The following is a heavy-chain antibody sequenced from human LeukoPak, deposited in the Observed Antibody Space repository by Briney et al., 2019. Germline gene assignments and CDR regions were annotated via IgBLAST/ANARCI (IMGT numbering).Heavy chain of an antibody. Sequence: GGSLRLSCAASGFTFSRYAMNWVRQAPGKGLEWVSYINTDSSDIHYADSVKGRFTISRDNARNTLYLQLSSLRAEDSGVYYCARDIFQPGLIDSWGQGTLVTVSS. CDR2: INTDSSDI. V-gene: IGHV3-21*05. D-gene: IGHD2-21*01. J-gene: IGHJ4*02. CDR3: ARDIFQPGLIDS. CDR1: GFTFSRYA.